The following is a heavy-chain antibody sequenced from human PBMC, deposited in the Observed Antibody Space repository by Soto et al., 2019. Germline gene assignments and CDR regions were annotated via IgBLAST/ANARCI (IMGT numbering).Heavy chain of an antibody. J-gene: IGHJ4*02. Sequence: PGESLKISCKGSGYGFTSYWIGWVRQMPGKGLEWMGIIYPGDSDTRYSPSFHGQVTISADKSISTAYLQWSSLKASDTAMYYCARHEDSYCSGGSCYPMILKYCGQGTLVTVSS. CDR1: GYGFTSYW. V-gene: IGHV5-51*01. CDR3: ARHEDSYCSGGSCYPMILKY. CDR2: IYPGDSDT. D-gene: IGHD2-15*01.